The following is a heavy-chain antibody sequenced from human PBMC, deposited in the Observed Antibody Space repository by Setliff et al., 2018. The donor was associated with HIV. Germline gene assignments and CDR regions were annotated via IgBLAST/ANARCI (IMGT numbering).Heavy chain of an antibody. CDR1: GLPFSNFA. Sequence: GSLRLSCAASGLPFSNFAMSWVRQAPGKGLQWVSYISSSSNTKYYADSVKGRFTISRDNSKNTLYLQMNSLRAEDTAVYYCAKCGGVTCYSASWYFDYWGQGTLVTVSS. V-gene: IGHV3-48*01. J-gene: IGHJ4*02. CDR2: ISSSSNTK. D-gene: IGHD2-15*01. CDR3: AKCGGVTCYSASWYFDY.